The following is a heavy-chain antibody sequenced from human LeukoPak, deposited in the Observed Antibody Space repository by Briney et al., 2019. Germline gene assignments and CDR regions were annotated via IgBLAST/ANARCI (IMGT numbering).Heavy chain of an antibody. CDR1: GFTFSSYW. CDR2: INSDETYT. D-gene: IGHD2-15*01. V-gene: IGHV3-74*01. CDR3: ARRYCSGGTCYLDY. J-gene: IGHJ4*02. Sequence: GGSLRLSCAASGFTFSSYWMHCVRQAPGKGLVWVSRINSDETYTSFADSVKGRFTISRDNAKNTLYLQMNSLRAEDTAVYYCARRYCSGGTCYLDYWGQGTLVTVSS.